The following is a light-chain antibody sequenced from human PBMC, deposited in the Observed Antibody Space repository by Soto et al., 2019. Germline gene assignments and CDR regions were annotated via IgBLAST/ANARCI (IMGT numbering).Light chain of an antibody. V-gene: IGLV2-14*01. CDR3: SSYTSSSTPYV. CDR2: EVS. Sequence: QAVVTQPASVSGSPGQSITISCTGTSSDVGGYNYVSWYQQHSGKAPKLMIYEVSNRPSGVSNRFSGSKSGNTASLTISGLQAEDEADYYCSSYTSSSTPYVFGTGTKVTVL. J-gene: IGLJ1*01. CDR1: SSDVGGYNY.